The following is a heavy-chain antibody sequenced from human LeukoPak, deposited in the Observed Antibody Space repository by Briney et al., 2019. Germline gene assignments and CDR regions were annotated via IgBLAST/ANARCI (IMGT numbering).Heavy chain of an antibody. Sequence: GGSLRLSCAASGFTVSSNYMSWVRQAPGKGLEWVSVIYSGGSTYYADSVKGRFTISRDNSKNPLYLQMTSLRAEDTAVYYCARAYSGSYYWGFDYWGQGTLVTVSS. CDR3: ARAYSGSYYWGFDY. V-gene: IGHV3-53*01. D-gene: IGHD1-26*01. J-gene: IGHJ4*02. CDR2: IYSGGST. CDR1: GFTVSSNY.